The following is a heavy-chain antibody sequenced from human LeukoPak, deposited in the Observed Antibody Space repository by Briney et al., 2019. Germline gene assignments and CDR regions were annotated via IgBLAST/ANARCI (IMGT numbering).Heavy chain of an antibody. J-gene: IGHJ4*02. CDR2: FDPEDGET. CDR1: GYTLTELS. Sequence: ASVKVPCKVSGYTLTELSMHWVRQAPGKGLEWMGGFDPEDGETIYAQKFQGRVTMTEDTSTDTAYMELSSLRSEDTAVYYCATVAYYYDSSGYPYFDYWGQGTLVTVSS. D-gene: IGHD3-22*01. CDR3: ATVAYYYDSSGYPYFDY. V-gene: IGHV1-24*01.